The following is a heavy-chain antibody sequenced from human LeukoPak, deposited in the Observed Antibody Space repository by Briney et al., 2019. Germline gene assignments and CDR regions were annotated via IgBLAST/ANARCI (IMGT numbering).Heavy chain of an antibody. CDR1: GFTLNTHW. Sequence: PGGSLRLSCAASGFTLNTHWMSWVRQAPGKGLEWVANIKQDGRDTYYVDSVKGRFTISRDNAKNSLNLQMNSLRAEDTAMYYFATSEGYWGQGTLVTVSS. CDR3: ATSEGY. CDR2: IKQDGRDT. J-gene: IGHJ4*02. V-gene: IGHV3-7*03.